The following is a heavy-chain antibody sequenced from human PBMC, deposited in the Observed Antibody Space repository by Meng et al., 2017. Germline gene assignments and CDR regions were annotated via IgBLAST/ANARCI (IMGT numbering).Heavy chain of an antibody. Sequence: GGSLRLSCAASGFTFSSYEMNRVRQAPGKGLEWVSYISSSGSTIYYADSVKGRFTISRDNAKNSLYLQMKRLRAEDTAVYYCARALIYGDYGSYYYYYYGMDVWGQGTTVTVSS. CDR3: ARALIYGDYGSYYYYYYGMDV. D-gene: IGHD4-17*01. CDR2: ISSSGSTI. CDR1: GFTFSSYE. V-gene: IGHV3-48*03. J-gene: IGHJ6*02.